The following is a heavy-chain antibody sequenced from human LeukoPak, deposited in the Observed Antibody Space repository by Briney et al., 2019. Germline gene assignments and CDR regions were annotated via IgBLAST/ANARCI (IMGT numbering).Heavy chain of an antibody. CDR3: ARLSYYYDSSNFPLGEYFDL. CDR2: IWYDGSNK. J-gene: IGHJ2*01. V-gene: IGHV3-33*01. Sequence: GGSLRLSCVASGFIFSGYGMHWVRQAPGKGLEWVAVIWYDGSNKYYADSVKGRFTISRENSKNTLYLQMNSLRGEDTAVYYCARLSYYYDSSNFPLGEYFDLWGRGTLVTVSS. CDR1: GFIFSGYG. D-gene: IGHD3-22*01.